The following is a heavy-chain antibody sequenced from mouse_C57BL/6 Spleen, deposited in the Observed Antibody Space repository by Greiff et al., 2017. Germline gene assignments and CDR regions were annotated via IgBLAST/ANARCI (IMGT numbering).Heavy chain of an antibody. CDR3: ARGYGSSYDAMDY. CDR1: GYTFTSYW. J-gene: IGHJ4*01. Sequence: QVQLQQSGAELAKPGASVKLSCKASGYTFTSYWMHWVKQRPGQGLEWIGYINPSSGYTKYNQKFKVKTTLTADKSSSTAYMQLSSLTYEDSAFYYCARGYGSSYDAMDYWGQGTSVTVSS. CDR2: INPSSGYT. V-gene: IGHV1-7*01. D-gene: IGHD1-1*01.